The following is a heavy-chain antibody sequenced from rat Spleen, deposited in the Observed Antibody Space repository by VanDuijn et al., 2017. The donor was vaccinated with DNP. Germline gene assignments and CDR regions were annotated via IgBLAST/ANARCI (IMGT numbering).Heavy chain of an antibody. Sequence: EVQLVESGGGLVQPGRSLKLSCAASGFTFSDYYMAWVRQAPTKGLECVAYISYDGDSTYYGDSVKGRFTISRDNAKSTLYLQMNSLRSEDMATYYCAKDYHFYAMDAWGQGTSVTVSS. CDR2: ISYDGDST. CDR1: GFTFSDYY. J-gene: IGHJ4*01. D-gene: IGHD1-1*01. CDR3: AKDYHFYAMDA. V-gene: IGHV5-22*01.